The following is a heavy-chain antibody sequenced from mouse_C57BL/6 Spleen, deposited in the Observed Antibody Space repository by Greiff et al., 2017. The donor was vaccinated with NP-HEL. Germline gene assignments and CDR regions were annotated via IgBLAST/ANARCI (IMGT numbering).Heavy chain of an antibody. CDR1: GYAFTSYW. Sequence: VQLKQPGAELVRPGTSVKLSCKASGYAFTSYWMHWVKQRPGQGLEWIGVINPAGGCTNYNEKFKGKATLTVDKSSSTAYMQLSSLTSEDSAVYYCARGALVDAMDYWGQGTSVTVSS. CDR2: INPAGGCT. V-gene: IGHV1-59*01. D-gene: IGHD2-2*01. CDR3: ARGALVDAMDY. J-gene: IGHJ4*01.